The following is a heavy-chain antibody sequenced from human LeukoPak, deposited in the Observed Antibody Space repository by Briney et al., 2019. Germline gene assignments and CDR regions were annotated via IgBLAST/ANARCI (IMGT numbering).Heavy chain of an antibody. J-gene: IGHJ4*02. CDR3: ARAGIGYSHRGYFDY. D-gene: IGHD5-24*01. Sequence: PGGSLRLSCAASGFTFSTYEMNWVRQAPGKGLEWISYISSNAGNIYYADSVQGRFTISRDNAKNSLYLQMNSLRADDTAVYYCARAGIGYSHRGYFDYWGQGTLVTVSS. V-gene: IGHV3-48*03. CDR2: ISSNAGNI. CDR1: GFTFSTYE.